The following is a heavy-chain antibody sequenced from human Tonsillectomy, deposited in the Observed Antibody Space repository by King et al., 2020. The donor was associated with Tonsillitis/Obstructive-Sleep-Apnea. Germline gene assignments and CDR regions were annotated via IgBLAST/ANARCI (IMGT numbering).Heavy chain of an antibody. V-gene: IGHV3-73*01. CDR2: IRSKPNNYAT. Sequence: VQLVESGGGLVQPGGSLKLSCAASGFSLSGSTVHWVRQASGKGLEWVGRIRSKPNNYATAYAASVKGRFTVSRDVSKKTAYLQMNSLNIEDTAVYYCIRLGDYSTVGDYWGQGTLVTVSS. J-gene: IGHJ4*02. D-gene: IGHD3-3*01. CDR1: GFSLSGST. CDR3: IRLGDYSTVGDY.